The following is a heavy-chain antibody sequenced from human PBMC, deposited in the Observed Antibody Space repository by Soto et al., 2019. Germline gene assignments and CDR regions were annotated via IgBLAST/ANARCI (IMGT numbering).Heavy chain of an antibody. Sequence: SETLSLTCSVSSASLSSSTYYWRWIRQPPGRGPEWIGSIYYSGNTYYKPSLKSRVIISVDRSKNQFSLKLSSVTAADTAVYYCARETYGDYVGYFDPWGQGTLVTVSS. CDR2: IYYSGNT. D-gene: IGHD4-17*01. CDR1: SASLSSSTYY. J-gene: IGHJ5*02. CDR3: ARETYGDYVGYFDP. V-gene: IGHV4-39*07.